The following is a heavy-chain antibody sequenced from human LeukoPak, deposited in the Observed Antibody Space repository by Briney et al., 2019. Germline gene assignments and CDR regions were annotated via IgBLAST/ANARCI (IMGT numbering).Heavy chain of an antibody. Sequence: GGSLRLSCAASGFTFSNAWMSWVRQAPGKGLEWVGRIKSKTDGGTTDYAAPVKGRFTISRDDSKNTLYLQMNSLKTEDTAVYYCTRNYDILTGHYRRSDAFDIWGQGTMVTVSS. J-gene: IGHJ3*02. V-gene: IGHV3-15*01. CDR2: IKSKTDGGTT. CDR1: GFTFSNAW. D-gene: IGHD3-9*01. CDR3: TRNYDILTGHYRRSDAFDI.